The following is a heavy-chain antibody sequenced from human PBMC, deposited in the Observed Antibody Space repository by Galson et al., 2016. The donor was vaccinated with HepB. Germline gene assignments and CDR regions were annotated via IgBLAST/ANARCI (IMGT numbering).Heavy chain of an antibody. V-gene: IGHV3-48*01. CDR1: GFIFSSHT. D-gene: IGHD1-26*01. CDR3: ARGEGSGSWLVGR. J-gene: IGHJ4*02. CDR2: IASTDGTT. Sequence: SLRLSCAASGFIFSSHTMNWVRQAPGKGLEWIAHIASTDGTTDYADSVKGRFTISRDNAKNSLFLQMNSLRADDTALYYCARGEGSGSWLVGRWGQGTLVTVSS.